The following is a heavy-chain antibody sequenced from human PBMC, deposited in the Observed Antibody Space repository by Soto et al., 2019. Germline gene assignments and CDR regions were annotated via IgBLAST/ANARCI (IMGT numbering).Heavy chain of an antibody. Sequence: ASVKVSCKASGGTFSDYAINWVRQAPGQGLEWMGEINPIFGTANYEQKFQGRVAITADESTSTAYMELSSLRSEDTAVYYCARRGIRGVIRYGMDVWGQWTTVTVSS. V-gene: IGHV1-69*13. J-gene: IGHJ6*02. D-gene: IGHD3-10*01. CDR1: GGTFSDYA. CDR3: ARRGIRGVIRYGMDV. CDR2: INPIFGTA.